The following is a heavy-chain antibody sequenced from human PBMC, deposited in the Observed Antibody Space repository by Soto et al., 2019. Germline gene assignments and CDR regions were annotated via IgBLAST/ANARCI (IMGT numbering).Heavy chain of an antibody. J-gene: IGHJ4*02. D-gene: IGHD2-15*01. V-gene: IGHV1-69*02. CDR2: IVPITGMT. CDR1: GGTFSSYT. CDR3: SRGVASVVDS. Sequence: QVQLVQSGAEVKKPGSSVRVSCTPSGGTFSSYTISWVRQAPGQGLEWMGRIVPITGMTRYAQKFQGRLTIAAVTSTTTAYLELSRLTSEDLAVYFCSRGVASVVDSWGQGTQVTVSS.